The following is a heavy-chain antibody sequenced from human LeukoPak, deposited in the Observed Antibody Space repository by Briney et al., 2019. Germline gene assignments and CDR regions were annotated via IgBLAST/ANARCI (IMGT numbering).Heavy chain of an antibody. D-gene: IGHD3-22*01. Sequence: PGGSLRLSCAASGFTFSSYEMNWVRQAPGKGLEWVSYISSSGSTIYYADSVKGRFTISRDNAKNSLYLQMNSLRAEDTAVYYCAREMGYYYDSSGYSSYFDYWGQGTLVTVSS. J-gene: IGHJ4*02. CDR1: GFTFSSYE. V-gene: IGHV3-48*03. CDR2: ISSSGSTI. CDR3: AREMGYYYDSSGYSSYFDY.